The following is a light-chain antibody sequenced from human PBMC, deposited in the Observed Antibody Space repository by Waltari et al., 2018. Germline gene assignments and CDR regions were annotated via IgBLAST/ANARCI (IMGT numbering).Light chain of an antibody. V-gene: IGKV1-5*03. CDR3: QQYKNYPVT. Sequence: DIQMTQSPSTLSASVGDRVTITCRASQSTSDCLAWYQQKPGKAPKLLIYKASNLESGVPSRFSGSGSGTEFTLTISSLQPDDSATYYCQQYKNYPVTFGQGTKLEIK. CDR2: KAS. CDR1: QSTSDC. J-gene: IGKJ2*01.